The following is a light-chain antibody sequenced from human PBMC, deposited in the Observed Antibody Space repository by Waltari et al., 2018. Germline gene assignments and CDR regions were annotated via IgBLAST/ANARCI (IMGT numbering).Light chain of an antibody. Sequence: QSALTQPRSVSGSPGQSVTISCTGTGSDVGDYNYVSWYQQDTGKAPKLVIYDVTKRPSVVPARFSGSRSGNSASLTISGLQAEDEADYYCCSYAGTWVFGGGTKLTVL. V-gene: IGLV2-11*01. CDR2: DVT. CDR3: CSYAGTWV. J-gene: IGLJ3*02. CDR1: GSDVGDYNY.